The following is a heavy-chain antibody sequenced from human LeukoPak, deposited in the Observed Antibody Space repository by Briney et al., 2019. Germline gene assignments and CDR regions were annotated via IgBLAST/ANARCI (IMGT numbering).Heavy chain of an antibody. V-gene: IGHV6-1*01. CDR1: GDRVSINSST. Sequence: SPTLSLTFVISGDRVSINSSTWNWLRQSPSRGLEWLGRTYHRSKWYHDYAVSVKSRITINPDTSKNHFSLQLNSVTPEDTAVYYCARDGNTLFGLVFDYWGQGSLVTVSS. J-gene: IGHJ4*02. CDR3: ARDGNTLFGLVFDY. D-gene: IGHD3-3*01. CDR2: TYHRSKWYH.